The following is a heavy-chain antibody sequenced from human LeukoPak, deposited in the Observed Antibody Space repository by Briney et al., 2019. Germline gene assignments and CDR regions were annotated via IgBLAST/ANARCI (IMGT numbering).Heavy chain of an antibody. CDR2: ISGSGTI. CDR1: GFTFSNQA. Sequence: GGSLRLSCAASGFTFSNQAMSWVRQAPGKGLEWVSGISGSGTIYYADSVKGRFSISRENSKNSLYLQMNSLRAEDTAVYYCASTGSIVVPAALDYWGQGTLVTVSS. CDR3: ASTGSIVVPAALDY. D-gene: IGHD2-2*01. J-gene: IGHJ4*02. V-gene: IGHV3-23*01.